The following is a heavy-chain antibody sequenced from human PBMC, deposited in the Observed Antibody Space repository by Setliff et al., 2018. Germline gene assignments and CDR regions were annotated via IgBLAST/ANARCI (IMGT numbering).Heavy chain of an antibody. Sequence: GESLKISCAASGFTFSTYRMHWVRQAPGKGLERVAVIWDDGGNKYHADSVKGRFTISRDNSKNTLYLQMNSLRPDDTAVYYCARTCSGSGCYAGLESWGQGTPVTVSS. CDR3: ARTCSGSGCYAGLES. CDR1: GFTFSTYR. CDR2: IWDDGGNK. J-gene: IGHJ4*02. V-gene: IGHV3-33*08. D-gene: IGHD2-15*01.